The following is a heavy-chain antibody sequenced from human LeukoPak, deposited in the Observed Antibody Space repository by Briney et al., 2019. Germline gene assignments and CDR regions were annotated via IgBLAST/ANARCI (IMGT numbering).Heavy chain of an antibody. D-gene: IGHD2/OR15-2a*01. J-gene: IGHJ4*02. Sequence: GGSLRLSCAASGLTSSRYAMHWLRQAPGKGLEWVAFIRYDGSNKHYADSVKGRFTISRDNSKNTLYLQMNSLRPQDTAVYYCAKDPAEYYIDSWGQGTLVTVSS. CDR1: GLTSSRYA. CDR2: IRYDGSNK. CDR3: AKDPAEYYIDS. V-gene: IGHV3-30*02.